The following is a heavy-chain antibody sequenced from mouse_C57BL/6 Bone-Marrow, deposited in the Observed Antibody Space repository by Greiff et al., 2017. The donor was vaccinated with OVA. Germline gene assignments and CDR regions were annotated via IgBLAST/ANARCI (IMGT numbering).Heavy chain of an antibody. Sequence: VQLQQSGAELARPGASVKLSCKASGYTFTSYGISWVKQRTGQGLEWIGEIYPRSGNTYYNEKYKGKATLTADKSSSTAYMELRSLTSEDSAVYFCASPYYGSSYDFDYWGQGTTLTVSS. J-gene: IGHJ2*01. CDR3: ASPYYGSSYDFDY. D-gene: IGHD1-1*01. CDR2: IYPRSGNT. V-gene: IGHV1-81*01. CDR1: GYTFTSYG.